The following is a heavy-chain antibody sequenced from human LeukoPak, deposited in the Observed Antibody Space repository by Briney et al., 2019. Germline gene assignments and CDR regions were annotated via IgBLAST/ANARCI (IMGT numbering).Heavy chain of an antibody. CDR3: ARGVRYYDSSGYPILY. V-gene: IGHV3-53*04. Sequence: GGSPRLSCAASGFTVSSNYMSWVRQAPGKGLEWVSVIYSGGSTYYADSVKGRFTISRHNSKNTLYLQMNSLRAEDTAVYYCARGVRYYDSSGYPILYWGQGTLVTVSS. D-gene: IGHD3-22*01. CDR1: GFTVSSNY. CDR2: IYSGGST. J-gene: IGHJ4*02.